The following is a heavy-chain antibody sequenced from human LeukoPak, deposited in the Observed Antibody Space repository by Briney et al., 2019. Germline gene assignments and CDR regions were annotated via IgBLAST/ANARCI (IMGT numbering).Heavy chain of an antibody. D-gene: IGHD3-3*01. CDR1: GGSFSGYY. CDR2: INHSGST. J-gene: IGHJ5*02. V-gene: IGHV4-34*01. Sequence: SETLSLTCAVYGGSFSGYYWSWIRQPPGKGLEWIGEINHSGSTNYNPSLKSRVTISVDTSKNQFSLKLSSVTAADTAVYYCASANYDFWSGYFRWSSWFDPWGQGTLVTVSS. CDR3: ASANYDFWSGYFRWSSWFDP.